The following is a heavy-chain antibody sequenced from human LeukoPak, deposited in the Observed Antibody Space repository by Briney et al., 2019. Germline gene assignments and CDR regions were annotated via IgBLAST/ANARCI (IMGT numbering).Heavy chain of an antibody. CDR3: AKRQTKGAQYYYMDV. CDR1: GFTFSIYA. CDR2: ISGSGGST. V-gene: IGHV3-23*01. Sequence: GGSLRLSCAASGFTFSIYAMSWVRQAPGKGLEWVSAISGSGGSTYYADSVKGRFTISRDNSKNTLYLQMNTLRAEDTAVYNCAKRQTKGAQYYYMDVWGKGTTVTISS. J-gene: IGHJ6*03. D-gene: IGHD1-26*01.